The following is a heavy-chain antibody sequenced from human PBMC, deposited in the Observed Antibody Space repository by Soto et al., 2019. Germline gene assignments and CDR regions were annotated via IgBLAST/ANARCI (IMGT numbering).Heavy chain of an antibody. D-gene: IGHD3-10*01. CDR2: ISADGRKT. CDR3: AKDRGSWDYYYGMDA. V-gene: IGHV3-30*18. CDR1: GFTFSASG. Sequence: GGSLRLSCVASGFTFSASGMHWVRQAPGKGLEWVAVISADGRKTFYADSVKGRFTISGDSPHNALFLDLSSLRGDDTAVYFCAKDRGSWDYYYGMDAWGQGTTVTVSS. J-gene: IGHJ6*02.